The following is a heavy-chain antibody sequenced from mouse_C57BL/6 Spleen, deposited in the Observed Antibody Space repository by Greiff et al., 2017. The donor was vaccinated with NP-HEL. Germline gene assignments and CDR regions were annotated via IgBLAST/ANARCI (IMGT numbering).Heavy chain of an antibody. CDR1: GFSLTSYG. Sequence: VKLVESGPGLVAPSQSLSITCTVSGFSLTSYGVSWVRQPPGKGLEWLGVLWGDGSTNYHSALISRLSISKDNSKSQVFLKLNSLQTDDTATYYCAKEGLRRNYYAMDYWGQGTSVTVSS. CDR3: AKEGLRRNYYAMDY. J-gene: IGHJ4*01. CDR2: LWGDGST. V-gene: IGHV2-3*01. D-gene: IGHD2-2*01.